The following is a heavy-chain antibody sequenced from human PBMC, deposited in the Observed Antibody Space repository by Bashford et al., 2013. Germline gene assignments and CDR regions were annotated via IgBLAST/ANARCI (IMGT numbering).Heavy chain of an antibody. CDR2: ISSSSSYT. CDR3: ARECGGDCYSYYYYYGMDV. V-gene: IGHV3-11*05. J-gene: IGHJ6*01. D-gene: IGHD2-21*02. CDR1: GFTFSDYY. Sequence: GGSLRLSCAASGFTFSDYYMSWIRQAPGKGLEWVSYISSSSSYTNYADSVKGRFTISRDNAKNSLYLQMNSLRAEDTAVYYCARECGGDCYSYYYYYGMDVWGPRDHGHRLL.